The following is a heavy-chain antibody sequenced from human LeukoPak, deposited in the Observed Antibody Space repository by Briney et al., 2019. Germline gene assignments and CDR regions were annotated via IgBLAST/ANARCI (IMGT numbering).Heavy chain of an antibody. V-gene: IGHV1-8*01. D-gene: IGHD3-9*01. Sequence: ASVKVSCKASGYTFTSYDINWVRQATGQGLEWMGWMNPNSGNTGYAQKFQGRVTMTRNTSISTAYMELSSLRSEDTAVYYCARRWGRGYDILTGYYPWGQGTLVTVSS. CDR3: ARRWGRGYDILTGYYP. CDR1: GYTFTSYD. J-gene: IGHJ5*02. CDR2: MNPNSGNT.